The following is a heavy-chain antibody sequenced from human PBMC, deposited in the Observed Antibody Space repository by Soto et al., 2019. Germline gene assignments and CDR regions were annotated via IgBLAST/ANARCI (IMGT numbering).Heavy chain of an antibody. Sequence: SETLSLTCTVSGGSISSYYWSWIRQPPGKGLEWIGYIYYSGSTYYNPSLKSRVTISVDTSKNQFSLKLCSVTAADTAVYYCAAYDSSGYYSAYFDYWGQGTLVTVSS. CDR3: AAYDSSGYYSAYFDY. CDR2: IYYSGST. CDR1: GGSISSYY. J-gene: IGHJ4*02. D-gene: IGHD3-22*01. V-gene: IGHV4-59*01.